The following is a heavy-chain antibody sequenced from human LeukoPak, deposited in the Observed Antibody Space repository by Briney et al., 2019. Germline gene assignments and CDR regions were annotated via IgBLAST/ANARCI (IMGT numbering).Heavy chain of an antibody. Sequence: GASVKVSCKASGYTFNSYDINWVRQATGQGLEWMGWMNPNSGNTGYAQKFQGRVTMTRDTSISTAYMELSSLRSEDTAVYYYARDLRGFGELFSDYWGQGTLVTVSS. D-gene: IGHD3-10*01. CDR2: MNPNSGNT. V-gene: IGHV1-8*01. J-gene: IGHJ4*02. CDR1: GYTFNSYD. CDR3: ARDLRGFGELFSDY.